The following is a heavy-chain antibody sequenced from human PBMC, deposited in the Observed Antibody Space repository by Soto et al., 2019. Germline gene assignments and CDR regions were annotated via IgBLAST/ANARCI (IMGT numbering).Heavy chain of an antibody. CDR2: INYGGTT. Sequence: SETLSLTCAVYGGPFSGFYWSWIRQPPGKGLEWIGEINYGGTTNYNLSLKSRVTISVDTSKNQFSLKLSSVTAADTAVYYCASSGPYSNSSSYYYYYYYMDVWGKGTTVTVSS. CDR1: GGPFSGFY. CDR3: ASSGPYSNSSSYYYYYYYMDV. V-gene: IGHV4-34*01. D-gene: IGHD4-4*01. J-gene: IGHJ6*03.